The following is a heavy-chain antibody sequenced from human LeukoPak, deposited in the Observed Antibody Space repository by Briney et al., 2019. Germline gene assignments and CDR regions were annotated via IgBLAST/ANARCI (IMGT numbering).Heavy chain of an antibody. CDR2: ISNIGKTI. D-gene: IGHD3-22*01. V-gene: IGHV3-48*04. Sequence: GGSLRLSCAASGFTFSSYSMNWVRQAPGKGLEWVSYISNIGKTIYYADSVKGRFTISRDNAKNSLYLQMNSLRAEDTALYYCAKGPFSSYYDSSGYYHYWGQGTLVTVSS. J-gene: IGHJ4*02. CDR3: AKGPFSSYYDSSGYYHY. CDR1: GFTFSSYS.